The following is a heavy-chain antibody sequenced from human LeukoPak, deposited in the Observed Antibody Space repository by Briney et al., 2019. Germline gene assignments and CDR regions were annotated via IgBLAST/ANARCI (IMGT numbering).Heavy chain of an antibody. CDR2: IYYIGST. J-gene: IGHJ6*02. CDR1: GGSISSYY. D-gene: IGHD2-15*01. Sequence: SETRSLTCTVSGGSISSYYWSWIRQPPGKGLEWIGYIYYIGSTNYNPSLKSRVTISVATSKNQFSLKLSSVTAADTAVYYCASHLRVVGYYYGMDVWGQGTTVTVSS. CDR3: ASHLRVVGYYYGMDV. V-gene: IGHV4-59*08.